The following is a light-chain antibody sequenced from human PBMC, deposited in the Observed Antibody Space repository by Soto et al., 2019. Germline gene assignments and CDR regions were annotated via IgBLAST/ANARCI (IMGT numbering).Light chain of an antibody. Sequence: EVVLTQSPGTLSLSPGERATLSCRASQSVSSYLAWYHQKPGQAPRLLIYDASNRATGIPARFSGSGSGTDFSLTISSLEPEDFAVYYCQQRKNWPLTFGGGTKVDIK. CDR3: QQRKNWPLT. CDR1: QSVSSY. CDR2: DAS. J-gene: IGKJ4*01. V-gene: IGKV3-11*01.